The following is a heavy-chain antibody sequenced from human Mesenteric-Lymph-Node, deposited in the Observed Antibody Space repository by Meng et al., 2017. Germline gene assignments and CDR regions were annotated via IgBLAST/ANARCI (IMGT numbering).Heavy chain of an antibody. V-gene: IGHV1-18*01. CDR2: ISAYNGNT. Sequence: ASVKVSCKSSGYTFTSYGISWVRQAPGQGLEWMGWISAYNGNTNYAQKLQGRVTLTTDTSTSTAYMELRSLRSDDTAAYYCERDLPGLGRLLWFGELPQDAFDIWGQGTMVTVSS. CDR3: ERDLPGLGRLLWFGELPQDAFDI. J-gene: IGHJ3*02. D-gene: IGHD3-10*01. CDR1: GYTFTSYG.